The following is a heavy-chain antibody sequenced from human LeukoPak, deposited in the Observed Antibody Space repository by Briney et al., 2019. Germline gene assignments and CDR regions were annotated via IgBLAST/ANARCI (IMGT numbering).Heavy chain of an antibody. CDR3: AAWGVIDY. CDR1: GFTLSSYW. CDR2: INNDGSST. V-gene: IGHV3-74*01. D-gene: IGHD3-16*01. J-gene: IGHJ4*02. Sequence: GGSLRLSCAASGFTLSSYWMHWVRQVPGKGLVWVSHINNDGSSTTYADSVKGRFTISKDDAKNTLYLQMNSLRAEGTAVYYCAAWGVIDYWGQGTLVTVSS.